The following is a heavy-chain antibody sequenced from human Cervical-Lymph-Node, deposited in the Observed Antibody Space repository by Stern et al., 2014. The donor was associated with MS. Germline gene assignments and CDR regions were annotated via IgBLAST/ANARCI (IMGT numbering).Heavy chain of an antibody. CDR2: IYPGDADT. V-gene: IGHV5-51*01. Sequence: EVQLLQSGAEVKKPGESLKVSCKGSGYSFTANCIAWVRQMPGKGLEWMGIIYPGDADTRYIPSFQGQVTISADKSISSAYLQWSSLKASDTAMYYCARDYGDYAFDYWGQGTLVTVSS. CDR1: GYSFTANC. J-gene: IGHJ4*02. D-gene: IGHD4-17*01. CDR3: ARDYGDYAFDY.